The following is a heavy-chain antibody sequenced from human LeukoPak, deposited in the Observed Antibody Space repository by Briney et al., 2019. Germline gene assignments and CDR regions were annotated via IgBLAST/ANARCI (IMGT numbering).Heavy chain of an antibody. CDR2: INSDGSST. CDR1: GFTFSSYW. D-gene: IGHD2-21*02. Sequence: PGESLRLSCAASGFTFSSYWMHWVRQAPGKGLVWVSRINSDGSSTSYADSVKGRFTISRDNAKNTLYMQMNSLRAEDTAVYYCARDKAYCGGDCYPDDAFDIWGQGTMVTVSS. CDR3: ARDKAYCGGDCYPDDAFDI. J-gene: IGHJ3*02. V-gene: IGHV3-74*01.